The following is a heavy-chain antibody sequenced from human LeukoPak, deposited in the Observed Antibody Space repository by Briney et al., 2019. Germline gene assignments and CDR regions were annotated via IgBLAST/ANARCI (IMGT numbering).Heavy chain of an antibody. D-gene: IGHD5-24*01. J-gene: IGHJ4*02. V-gene: IGHV3-48*01. CDR1: GFTFSDYS. Sequence: GGSLRLSCAASGFTFSDYSMNWVRQAPGKGLEWISYIGIDSGNTNYADSVKGRFTISGDKAKNSLYLQMNSLRVEDTAVYYCAKDYKYAFDNWGQGTLVTVPS. CDR3: AKDYKYAFDN. CDR2: IGIDSGNT.